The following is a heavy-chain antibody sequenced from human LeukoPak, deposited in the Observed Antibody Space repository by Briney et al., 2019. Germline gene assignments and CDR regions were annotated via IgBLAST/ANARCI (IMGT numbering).Heavy chain of an antibody. CDR2: ISYDGSNK. V-gene: IGHV3-30*04. CDR3: ARDSAHSKYYYYYYMDV. J-gene: IGHJ6*03. D-gene: IGHD3-10*01. CDR1: GFTFSSYA. Sequence: PGRSLRLSCAASGFTFSSYAMHWVRQAPGKGLEWVAVISYDGSNKYYADSVKGRFTISRDNSKNTLYLQMNSLRAEDTAVYYCARDSAHSKYYYYYYMDVWGKGTTVTISS.